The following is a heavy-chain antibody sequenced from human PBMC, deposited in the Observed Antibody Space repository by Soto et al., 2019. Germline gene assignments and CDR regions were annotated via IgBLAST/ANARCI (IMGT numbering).Heavy chain of an antibody. J-gene: IGHJ6*02. CDR3: ACIFSGGYGYGFYYYGMDG. V-gene: IGHV4-39*01. CDR1: GGSISSSSYY. D-gene: IGHD5-18*01. CDR2: IYYSGST. Sequence: QLQLQESGPGLVKPSETLSLTCTVSGGSISSSSYYWGWIRQPPGKGLEWIGSIYYSGSTYYNPSLKSRVTISVDTSKNQFSLKLSSVTAADTAVYYCACIFSGGYGYGFYYYGMDGWGQGTTVTVSS.